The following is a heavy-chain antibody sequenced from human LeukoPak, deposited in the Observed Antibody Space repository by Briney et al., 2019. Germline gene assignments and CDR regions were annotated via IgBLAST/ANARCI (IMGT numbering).Heavy chain of an antibody. D-gene: IGHD5-18*01. V-gene: IGHV1-18*01. CDR2: ISAYNGNT. Sequence: ASVKVSCKASGYTFTSYGISWVRQAPGQGLEWMGWISAYNGNTNYAQKLQGRVTMTTDTSTSTAYMELRSLRSDDTAVYYCARHIRVRGYSYGSAFDIWGQGTMVTVSS. CDR3: ARHIRVRGYSYGSAFDI. CDR1: GYTFTSYG. J-gene: IGHJ3*02.